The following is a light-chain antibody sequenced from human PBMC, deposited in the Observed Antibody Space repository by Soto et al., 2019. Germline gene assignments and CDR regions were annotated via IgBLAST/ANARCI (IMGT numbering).Light chain of an antibody. Sequence: QSALTQPPSASATPGQRVTISCSGSTSNIEKFYVYWYQQLPGTAPKLLVYRDNQRPSGVPDRFSGSKSGTSPSLAISGLRSDDEADYYCAAWDDSLRGVVFGGGTKVTVL. CDR3: AAWDDSLRGVV. J-gene: IGLJ2*01. V-gene: IGLV1-47*01. CDR2: RDN. CDR1: TSNIEKFY.